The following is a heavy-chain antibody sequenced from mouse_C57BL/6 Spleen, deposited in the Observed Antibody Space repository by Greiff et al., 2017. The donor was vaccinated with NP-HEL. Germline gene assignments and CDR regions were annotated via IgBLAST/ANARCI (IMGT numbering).Heavy chain of an antibody. CDR3: ARSWDRTDFDY. V-gene: IGHV1-50*01. CDR2: IDPSDSYT. Sequence: QVQLQQPGAELVKPGASVKLSCKASGYTFTSYWMQWVKQRPGQGLEWIGEIDPSDSYTNYNQKFKGKATLTVDTSSSTAYMQLSSLTSEDSAVYYCARSWDRTDFDYWGQGTTLTVSS. J-gene: IGHJ2*01. CDR1: GYTFTSYW. D-gene: IGHD3-3*01.